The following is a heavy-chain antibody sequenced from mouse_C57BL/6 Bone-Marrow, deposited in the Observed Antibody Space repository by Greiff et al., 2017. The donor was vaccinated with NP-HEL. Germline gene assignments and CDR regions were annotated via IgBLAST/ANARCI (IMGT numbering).Heavy chain of an antibody. V-gene: IGHV5-15*01. CDR3: ARQDYYGSRYFDV. D-gene: IGHD1-1*01. CDR2: ISNLAYSI. J-gene: IGHJ1*03. CDR1: GFTFSDYG. Sequence: EVKLVESGGGLVQPGGSLKLSCAASGFTFSDYGMAWVRQAPRKGPEWVAFISNLAYSIYYADTVTGRFTISRENAKNTLYLEMSSLRSEDTAMYYCARQDYYGSRYFDVWGTGTTVTVSS.